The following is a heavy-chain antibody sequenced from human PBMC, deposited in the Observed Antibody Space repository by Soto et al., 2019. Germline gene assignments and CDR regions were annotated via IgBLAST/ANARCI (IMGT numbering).Heavy chain of an antibody. J-gene: IGHJ4*02. Sequence: QLQLQESGPGLVKPSETLSLTCTVSGGSISSSSYYWGWIRQPPGKGLEWIGSIYYSGSTYYNPSLKSRVTISVDTSKNQFSLKLSSVTAADTAVYYCASYDSSGYYLRFDYWGQGTLVTVSS. CDR3: ASYDSSGYYLRFDY. CDR1: GGSISSSSYY. CDR2: IYYSGST. V-gene: IGHV4-39*01. D-gene: IGHD3-22*01.